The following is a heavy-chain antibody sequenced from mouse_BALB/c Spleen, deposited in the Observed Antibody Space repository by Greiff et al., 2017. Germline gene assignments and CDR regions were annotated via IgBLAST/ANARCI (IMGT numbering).Heavy chain of an antibody. CDR2: ISSGGSYT. Sequence: EVKLVESGGDLVKPGVSLKLSCAASGFTFSSYGLSWVRQTPDKRLEWVATISSGGSYTYYPDSVKGRFTISRDNAKNTLYLQMSSLKSEDTAMYYCASLTTATAWFAYWGQGTLVTVSA. CDR1: GFTFSSYG. CDR3: ASLTTATAWFAY. V-gene: IGHV5-6*01. J-gene: IGHJ3*01. D-gene: IGHD1-2*01.